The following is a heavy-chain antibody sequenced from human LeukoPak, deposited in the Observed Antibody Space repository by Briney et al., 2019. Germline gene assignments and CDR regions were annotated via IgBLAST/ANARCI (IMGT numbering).Heavy chain of an antibody. CDR1: GYSFTSYW. CDR3: ARHRPLYCSSTSCPGTTFDY. CDR2: IYPGDSDT. J-gene: IGHJ4*02. V-gene: IGHV5-51*01. Sequence: ESLKISCKGSGYSFTSYWIGWVRQMPGKGLEWMGIIYPGDSDTRYSPSFQGQVTISADKSISTAYLQWSSLKASDTAMYYCARHRPLYCSSTSCPGTTFDYWGQGTLVTVSS. D-gene: IGHD2-2*01.